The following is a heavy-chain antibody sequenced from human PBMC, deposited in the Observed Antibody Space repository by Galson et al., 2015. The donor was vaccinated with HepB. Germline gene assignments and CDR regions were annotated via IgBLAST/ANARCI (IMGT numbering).Heavy chain of an antibody. CDR2: IDPNDGYV. D-gene: IGHD3-22*01. CDR3: AMRYYYESVAYAD. J-gene: IGHJ1*01. Sequence: QSGAEVKKPGESLRISCQGSGYTSGHYWISWVRQKPGKGLEWMGRIDPNDGYVNYGPSFQGRVTISADRSIHTAYLQWSSLEASDTAIYFCAMRYYYESVAYADWGLGTLVTVSS. CDR1: GYTSGHYW. V-gene: IGHV5-10-1*01.